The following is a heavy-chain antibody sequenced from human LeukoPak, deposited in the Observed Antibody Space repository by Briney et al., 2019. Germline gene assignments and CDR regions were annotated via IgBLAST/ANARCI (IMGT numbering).Heavy chain of an antibody. CDR3: ARLSVIVGAALEYYYYGMDV. V-gene: IGHV4-34*01. CDR1: GGTFSGYY. CDR2: SNDSGGT. D-gene: IGHD1-26*01. Sequence: SETLSLTCAVYGGTFSGYYWSWIRQPPGKRLEWVGESNDSGGTNYNPSLKSRVTISADKSKNQVSLKLTSVTAADTAVYYCARLSVIVGAALEYYYYGMDVWGQGTTVTVSS. J-gene: IGHJ6*02.